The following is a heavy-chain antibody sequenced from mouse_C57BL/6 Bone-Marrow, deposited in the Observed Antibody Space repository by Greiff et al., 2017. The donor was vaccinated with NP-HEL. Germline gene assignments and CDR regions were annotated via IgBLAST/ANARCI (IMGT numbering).Heavy chain of an antibody. CDR2: IDPEDGDT. J-gene: IGHJ2*01. V-gene: IGHV14-1*01. CDR1: GFNIKDYY. CDR3: TTPLFSTTGVATD. D-gene: IGHD1-1*01. Sequence: VQLQQSGAELVRPGASVKLSCTASGFNIKDYYMHWVKQRPEQGLEWIGRIDPEDGDTEYAPKFQGKATMTVDTSSNTAYLQLSSLTSEDTSVYYCTTPLFSTTGVATDWGQGTTLTVSS.